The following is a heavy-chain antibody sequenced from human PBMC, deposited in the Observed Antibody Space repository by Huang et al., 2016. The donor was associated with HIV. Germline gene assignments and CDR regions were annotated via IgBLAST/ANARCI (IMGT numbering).Heavy chain of an antibody. CDR1: GGSFTGNY. D-gene: IGHD3-3*01. V-gene: IGHV4-34*02. Sequence: QMQLQQRGAGLLKPSETLSLTCGVFGGSFTGNYLTWIRQAPGKGLEWIGEVNDSGATNYNPSLNVRVTISLDKSNRELSLNLRSVTAADTAVYYCARQWTILEWLLGLDVWGQGTTVIVSS. CDR3: ARQWTILEWLLGLDV. J-gene: IGHJ6*02. CDR2: VNDSGAT.